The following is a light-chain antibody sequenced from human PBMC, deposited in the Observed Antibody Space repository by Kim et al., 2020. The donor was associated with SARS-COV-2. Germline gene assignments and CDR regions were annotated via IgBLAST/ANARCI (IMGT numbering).Light chain of an antibody. Sequence: ASVGDRVAITCRASQGISNYLAWYQQKPGKVPKLLIYAASTWQSGVPSRLSGSGSGTDFTLTISSLQPEDVATYYCQKYNSAPRTFGPGTKVDIK. V-gene: IGKV1-27*01. J-gene: IGKJ3*01. CDR3: QKYNSAPRT. CDR1: QGISNY. CDR2: AAS.